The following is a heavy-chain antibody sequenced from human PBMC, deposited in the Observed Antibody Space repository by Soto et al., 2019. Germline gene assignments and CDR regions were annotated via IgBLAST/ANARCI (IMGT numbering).Heavy chain of an antibody. CDR2: IYYSGST. D-gene: IGHD6-19*01. Sequence: SETLSLTCTVSGGSISSYYWSWIRQPPGKGLEWIGYIYYSGSTNYNPSLKSRVTISVDTSKNQFSLKLSSVTAADTAVYYCARSARQWLVLYYYYYMDVWGKGTTVTVSS. CDR1: GGSISSYY. V-gene: IGHV4-59*01. J-gene: IGHJ6*03. CDR3: ARSARQWLVLYYYYYMDV.